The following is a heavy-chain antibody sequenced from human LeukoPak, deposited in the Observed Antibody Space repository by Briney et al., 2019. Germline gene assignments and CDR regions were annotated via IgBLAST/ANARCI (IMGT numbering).Heavy chain of an antibody. Sequence: GGSLRLSCAASGFTFSSYWMSWVRQAPGKGLEWVANIKQDGSEKYYVDSVKGRFTISRDNAKNSLYLQMNSLRAEDTAVYYCAGSIAVAGIFGDGFGPFYYGMDVWGQGTTVTVSS. J-gene: IGHJ6*02. V-gene: IGHV3-7*05. D-gene: IGHD6-19*01. CDR2: IKQDGSEK. CDR3: AGSIAVAGIFGDGFGPFYYGMDV. CDR1: GFTFSSYW.